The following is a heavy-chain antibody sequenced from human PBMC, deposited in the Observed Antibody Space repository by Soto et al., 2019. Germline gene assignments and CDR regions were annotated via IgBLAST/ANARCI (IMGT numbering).Heavy chain of an antibody. D-gene: IGHD5-18*01. Sequence: SETLSLTCTVSGGSIRSGGYYWSWVRQSPRRGLEWVGNIYYSGSTYYNPSLKSRLTISVDTSKNQFSLNLSSVTAADTAVYYCARNRLMATAGTARHYFGLDVWGQGTTVTVSS. CDR1: GGSIRSGGYY. J-gene: IGHJ6*02. V-gene: IGHV4-31*03. CDR2: IYYSGST. CDR3: ARNRLMATAGTARHYFGLDV.